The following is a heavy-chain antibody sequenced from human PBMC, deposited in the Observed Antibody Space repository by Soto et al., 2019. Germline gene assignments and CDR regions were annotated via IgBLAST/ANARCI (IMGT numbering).Heavy chain of an antibody. Sequence: GGSLRLSCAASGFTFSSYAMSWVRQAPGKGLEWVSAISGSGGSTYYANSVKGRFTISRDNSKNSLYLQMNSLRAEDTDVYYCAKAGDQNYDFWSGLVHPTYYYYYMDVWGKGTTVTVSS. CDR2: ISGSGGST. CDR3: AKAGDQNYDFWSGLVHPTYYYYYMDV. V-gene: IGHV3-23*01. J-gene: IGHJ6*03. CDR1: GFTFSSYA. D-gene: IGHD3-3*01.